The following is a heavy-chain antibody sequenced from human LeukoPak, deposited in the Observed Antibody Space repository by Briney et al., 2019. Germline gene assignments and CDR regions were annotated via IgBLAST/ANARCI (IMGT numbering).Heavy chain of an antibody. Sequence: GGSLRLSCAASGFTFSSYSMNWVRQAPGKGLEWVSSISSSSSYIYYADSVKGRFTIPRDNAKNSLYLQMNCLRAEDTAVYYCAREVTHSDFLTGYRWGQGTLVTVSS. CDR1: GFTFSSYS. V-gene: IGHV3-21*01. CDR3: AREVTHSDFLTGYR. J-gene: IGHJ4*02. CDR2: ISSSSSYI. D-gene: IGHD3-9*01.